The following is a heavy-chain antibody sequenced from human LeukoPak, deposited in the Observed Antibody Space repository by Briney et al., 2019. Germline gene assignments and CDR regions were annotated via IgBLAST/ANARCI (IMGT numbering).Heavy chain of an antibody. CDR3: ARRRRILGNIVVVPAAALGRYYFDY. D-gene: IGHD2-2*01. CDR1: GGSIRSSSYY. CDR2: IYYDGST. Sequence: SETLSLTCTVSGGSIRSSSYYWGWIRQPPGKGLEWIGRIYYDGSTYYNPSLKSRVTISVDTSKNQFSLKLSSVTAADTAVYYCARRRRILGNIVVVPAAALGRYYFDYWGQGTLVTVSS. J-gene: IGHJ4*02. V-gene: IGHV4-39*01.